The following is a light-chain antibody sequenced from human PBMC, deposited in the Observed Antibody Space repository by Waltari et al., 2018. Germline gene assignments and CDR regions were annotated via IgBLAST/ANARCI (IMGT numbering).Light chain of an antibody. CDR2: WAS. CDR3: QQYYGDPIT. J-gene: IGKJ5*01. Sequence: DFVMTQSPDSLAVSLGERATINCKASQSVLSTSNNKNYLAWFQQKPGQPPKLLFYWASTRESGVPDRFSGRGSGTDFTLTISSLQADDAAVYYCQQYYGDPITFGQGTRLEIQ. CDR1: QSVLSTSNNKNY. V-gene: IGKV4-1*01.